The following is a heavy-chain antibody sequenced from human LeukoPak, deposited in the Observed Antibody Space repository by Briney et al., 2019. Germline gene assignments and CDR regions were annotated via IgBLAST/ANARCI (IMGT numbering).Heavy chain of an antibody. V-gene: IGHV3-9*03. D-gene: IGHD3-10*01. J-gene: IGHJ6*03. CDR3: AKEGLRLGDHTYYMDV. CDR2: ISWNSGSI. CDR1: GFTFDDYA. Sequence: PGRSLRLSCAASGFTFDDYAMHWVRQAPGKGLEWVSGISWNSGSIGYADSVKGRFTISRDNAKNSLYLQMNSLRAEDMALYYCAKEGLRLGDHTYYMDVWGKGTTVTVSS.